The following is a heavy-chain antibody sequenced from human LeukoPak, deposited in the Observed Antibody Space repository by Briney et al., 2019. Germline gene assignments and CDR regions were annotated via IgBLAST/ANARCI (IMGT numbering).Heavy chain of an antibody. CDR2: IIPIFGTA. J-gene: IGHJ4*02. Sequence: GASVKVSCKASGGTFSSYAISWVRQAPGQGLEWMGGIIPIFGTANYAQKFQGRVTITADESTSTAYMELSSLRSEDTAVYYCARGHSVSAGTIYFDYWGQGTLVTVSS. V-gene: IGHV1-69*13. D-gene: IGHD6-13*01. CDR1: GGTFSSYA. CDR3: ARGHSVSAGTIYFDY.